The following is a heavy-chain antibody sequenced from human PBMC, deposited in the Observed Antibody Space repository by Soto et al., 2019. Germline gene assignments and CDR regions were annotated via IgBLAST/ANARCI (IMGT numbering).Heavy chain of an antibody. V-gene: IGHV3-48*01. CDR3: ARDRVGAQRYDS. CDR1: GFTFSVYS. D-gene: IGHD1-26*01. Sequence: VQLVESGGGLVQPGGSLRLTCAASGFTFSVYSMNWVRQAPGKGLEWVSYISSVSTTIYYADSVQGRFTVSRDNAKNSLYLQMSSLTAEDTAVYYWARDRVGAQRYDSWGPGTLVTVSS. J-gene: IGHJ4*02. CDR2: ISSVSTTI.